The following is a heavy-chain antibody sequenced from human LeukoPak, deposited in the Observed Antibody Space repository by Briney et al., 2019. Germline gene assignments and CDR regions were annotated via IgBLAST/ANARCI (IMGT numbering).Heavy chain of an antibody. Sequence: SETLSLTCTVSGGSISSSSYYWGWIRQPPGKGLEWIGSIYYSGSTYHNPSLKSRVTISVDTSKNQFSLKLSSVTAADTAVYYCAIFSGYDFYYYYGMDVWGQGTTVTVSS. CDR1: GGSISSSSYY. V-gene: IGHV4-39*07. CDR2: IYYSGST. D-gene: IGHD5-12*01. CDR3: AIFSGYDFYYYYGMDV. J-gene: IGHJ6*02.